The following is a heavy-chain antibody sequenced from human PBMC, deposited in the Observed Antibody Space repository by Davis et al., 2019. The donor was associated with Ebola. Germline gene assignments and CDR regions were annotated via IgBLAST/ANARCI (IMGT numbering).Heavy chain of an antibody. CDR2: TSFDGSNE. D-gene: IGHD1-14*01. CDR3: AKGPRNDYYFYYYMDV. V-gene: IGHV3-30*18. J-gene: IGHJ6*03. Sequence: SCKASGYTFSGYYIHWVRQAPGKGLEWVAITSFDGSNEHYADSVKGRFTISRDSSRNTLYLQMSSLRPEDTAVYYCAKGPRNDYYFYYYMDVWGKGTTVSVSS. CDR1: GYTFSGYY.